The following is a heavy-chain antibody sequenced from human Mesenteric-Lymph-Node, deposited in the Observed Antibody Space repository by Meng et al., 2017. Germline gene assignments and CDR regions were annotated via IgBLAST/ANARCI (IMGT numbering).Heavy chain of an antibody. V-gene: IGHV3-53*01. CDR1: GFTVSTNY. D-gene: IGHD5-12*01. J-gene: IGHJ6*02. CDR2: IYSDCRT. CDR3: ARDGGNRGYDPPYYYYYYGMDV. Sequence: GGSLRLSCAASGFTVSTNYMTWVRQAPGKGLEWVSVIYSDCRTYYGDTVKGRFTISRDNSKNTPYLQMNSLRAEDTAVYYCARDGGNRGYDPPYYYYYYGMDVWGQGTTVTVSS.